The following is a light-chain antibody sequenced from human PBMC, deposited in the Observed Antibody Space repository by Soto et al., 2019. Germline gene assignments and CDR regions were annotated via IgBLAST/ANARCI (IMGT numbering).Light chain of an antibody. J-gene: IGLJ3*02. V-gene: IGLV1-47*01. Sequence: QSVLTQPPSVSGTPGQRVTISCSGSSSNVGSNFVYWYQQFPGTAPKLLIYRTDQRPSGVPDRFSASKPGTSASLAISGLRSDDEADYYCAAWDNSRRWVFGGGTQLTVL. CDR1: SSNVGSNF. CDR2: RTD. CDR3: AAWDNSRRWV.